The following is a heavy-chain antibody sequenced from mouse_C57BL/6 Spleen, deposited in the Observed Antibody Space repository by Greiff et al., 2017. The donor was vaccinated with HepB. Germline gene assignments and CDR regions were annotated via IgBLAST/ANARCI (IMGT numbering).Heavy chain of an antibody. V-gene: IGHV1-4*01. CDR2: INPSSGYT. CDR1: GYTFTSYT. J-gene: IGHJ4*01. CDR3: ARSPYDYDAMDY. Sequence: LEESGAELARPGASVKMSCKASGYTFTSYTMHWVKQRPGQGLEWIGYINPSSGYTKYNQKFKDKATLTADKSSSTAYMQLSSLTSEDSAVYYCARSPYDYDAMDYWGQGTSVTVSS.